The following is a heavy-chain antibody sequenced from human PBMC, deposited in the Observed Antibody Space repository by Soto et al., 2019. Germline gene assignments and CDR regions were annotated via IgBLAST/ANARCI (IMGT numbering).Heavy chain of an antibody. J-gene: IGHJ6*02. V-gene: IGHV3-21*01. CDR1: GFTFSSYS. Sequence: EVQLVESGGGLVKPGGSLRLSCAASGFTFSSYSMNWVRQAPGKGLEWVSSISSSSSYIYYADSVKGRFTISRDNAKNSLDLQMNSLRAEDTAVYYCARGGYGSGRGGMDVWGQGTTVTVSS. CDR3: ARGGYGSGRGGMDV. D-gene: IGHD3-10*01. CDR2: ISSSSSYI.